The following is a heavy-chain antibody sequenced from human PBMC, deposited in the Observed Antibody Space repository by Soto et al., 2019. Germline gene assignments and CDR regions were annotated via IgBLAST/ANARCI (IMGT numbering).Heavy chain of an antibody. J-gene: IGHJ6*02. V-gene: IGHV4-39*01. Sequence: SETLSLTCTVSGGSISSSSYYWGWIRQPPGKGLEWIGSIYYSGSTYYNPSLKSRVTISVDTSKNQFSLKLSSVTAADTAVYYCARQRGFSSVDHMVVWGQGTTVTVSS. CDR3: ARQRGFSSVDHMVV. CDR1: GGSISSSSYY. D-gene: IGHD1-26*01. CDR2: IYYSGST.